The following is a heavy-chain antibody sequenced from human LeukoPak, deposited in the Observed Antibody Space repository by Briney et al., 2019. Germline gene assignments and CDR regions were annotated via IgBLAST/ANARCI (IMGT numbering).Heavy chain of an antibody. Sequence: SETLSLTCTVSGGSISSYYWSWIRQPPGKGLEWIGYIYYSGSTNYNPSLKSRVTISVDTSKNQFSLKLSSVTAADTAVYYCARRPISTASSSFRWGQGTLVTVSS. V-gene: IGHV4-59*12. CDR2: IYYSGST. CDR1: GGSISSYY. J-gene: IGHJ4*02. D-gene: IGHD6-13*01. CDR3: ARRPISTASSSFR.